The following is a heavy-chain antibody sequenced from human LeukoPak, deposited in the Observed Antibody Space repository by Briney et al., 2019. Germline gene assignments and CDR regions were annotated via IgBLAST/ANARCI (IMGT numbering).Heavy chain of an antibody. Sequence: GGSLRLSCAVSGFTLTNYGMTWVRQAPGKRLEWVSAIHGNGGSGGTTFYADSVKGRFTISRDNSKNTLFLQMNSLRAEDTAVYYCAKDVSFWSGYPTYYFDYWGQGTLVTVSS. CDR3: AKDVSFWSGYPTYYFDY. V-gene: IGHV3-23*01. CDR1: GFTLTNYG. CDR2: IHGNGGSGGTT. D-gene: IGHD3-3*01. J-gene: IGHJ4*02.